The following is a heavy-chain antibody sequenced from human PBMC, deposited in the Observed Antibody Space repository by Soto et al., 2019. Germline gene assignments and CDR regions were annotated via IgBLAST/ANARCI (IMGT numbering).Heavy chain of an antibody. J-gene: IGHJ4*02. Sequence: PGGSLRLSCAASGFTFSSYAMSWVRQAPGKGLEWVSAISGSGGSTYYADSVKGRFTISRDNSKNTLYLQMNSLRAEDTAVYYCAKGDGYCSGGSCYPVFDYWGQGTLVTVSS. CDR2: ISGSGGST. D-gene: IGHD2-15*01. V-gene: IGHV3-23*01. CDR1: GFTFSSYA. CDR3: AKGDGYCSGGSCYPVFDY.